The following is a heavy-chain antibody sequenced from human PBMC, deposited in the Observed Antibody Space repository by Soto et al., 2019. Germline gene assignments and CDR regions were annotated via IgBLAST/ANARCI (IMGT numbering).Heavy chain of an antibody. J-gene: IGHJ6*02. V-gene: IGHV4-59*01. CDR1: GGSISSYY. CDR3: ARITRWRGSGYYYYGIDV. Sequence: SENLSLTCTVSGGSISSYYWSWIRQPPGKGLEWIGYIYYSGSTNYNPSLKSRVTISVDTSKNQFSLKLSSVTAADTAVYYCARITRWRGSGYYYYGIDVWSQATKVT. D-gene: IGHD3-10*01. CDR2: IYYSGST.